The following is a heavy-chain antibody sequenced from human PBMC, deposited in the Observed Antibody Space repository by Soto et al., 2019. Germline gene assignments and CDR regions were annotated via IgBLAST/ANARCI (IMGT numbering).Heavy chain of an antibody. J-gene: IGHJ5*02. CDR2: IFYSGST. Sequence: PSETLSLTCTVSGGSISSSSYYWGWIRQLPGKGLEWIGSIFYSGSTYYNPSPRSRVTIYIDSSKNQFSLKLSSVTAADTAVYYCARHLVVAATTYNWFDPWGQGTLVTVSS. CDR3: ARHLVVAATTYNWFDP. CDR1: GGSISSSSYY. D-gene: IGHD2-15*01. V-gene: IGHV4-39*01.